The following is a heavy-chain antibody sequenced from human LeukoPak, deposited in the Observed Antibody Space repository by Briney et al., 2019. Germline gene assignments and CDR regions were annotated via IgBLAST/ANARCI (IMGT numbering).Heavy chain of an antibody. J-gene: IGHJ2*01. V-gene: IGHV3-23*01. CDR2: VSGSGTTT. CDR1: GFSFSSYA. CDR3: VRGGRSSRWDDWYFDL. Sequence: GGSLRLSCAASGFSFSSYAMNWVRQAPGKGLEWVSVVSGSGTTTDYADSVKGRFTISRDNAKNSLYLQMNSLRAGDTAVYYCVRGGRSSRWDDWYFDLWGRGTLVTVSS. D-gene: IGHD6-13*01.